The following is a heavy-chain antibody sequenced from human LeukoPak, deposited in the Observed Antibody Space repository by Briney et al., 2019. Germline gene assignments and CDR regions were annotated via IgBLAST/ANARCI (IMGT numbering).Heavy chain of an antibody. V-gene: IGHV4-30-2*01. D-gene: IGHD5-18*01. CDR3: ARGEGGYSYGYAY. Sequence: PSQTLSLTCAVSGGSISSGGYSWSWIRQPPGKGLEWIGYIYHSGSTYYNPSLKSRVTISVDRSKNQFSLKLSSVTAADTAVYYCARGEGGYSYGYAYWGQGTLVTVSS. CDR1: GGSISSGGYS. J-gene: IGHJ4*02. CDR2: IYHSGST.